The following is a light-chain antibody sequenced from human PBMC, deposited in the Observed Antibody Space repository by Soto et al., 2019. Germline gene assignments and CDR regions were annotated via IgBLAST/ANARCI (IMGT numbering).Light chain of an antibody. CDR3: SSYAGSNTYV. V-gene: IGLV2-8*01. Sequence: QSVLTQPPSASGSPGQSVTISCTGTSSDVGGYNYVSWYQQHPGKAPKLMIYEVSKRPSGVPDRFSGSKSGNMASLTVSGLQAEDEADYYCSSYAGSNTYVFGTGTKVTVL. CDR2: EVS. CDR1: SSDVGGYNY. J-gene: IGLJ1*01.